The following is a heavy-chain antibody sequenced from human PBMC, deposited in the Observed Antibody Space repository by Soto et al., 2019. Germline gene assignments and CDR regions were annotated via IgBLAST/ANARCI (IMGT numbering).Heavy chain of an antibody. J-gene: IGHJ2*01. CDR1: GFTFSSYA. V-gene: IGHV3-23*01. CDR3: AKRIASKTRPLGKYFDR. CDR2: ISGSGGST. Sequence: PGGSLRLSCAASGFTFSSYAMSWVLQAPGKGLEWVSAISGSGGSTYYGDSVKGRFTISRDNSKKRLYLQMNSLRAEDTAVYYGAKRIASKTRPLGKYFDRWGRGTLVTVSS. D-gene: IGHD2-15*01.